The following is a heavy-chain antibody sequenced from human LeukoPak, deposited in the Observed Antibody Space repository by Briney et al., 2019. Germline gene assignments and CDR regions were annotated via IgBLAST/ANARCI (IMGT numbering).Heavy chain of an antibody. CDR1: GYTFTGYY. D-gene: IGHD6-13*01. CDR3: ARMWSTATSGWNWFDP. CDR2: ISPNSGDT. Sequence: ASVKVSCKASGYTFTGYYVYWVRQAPGQGLEWMGWISPNSGDTNYAQNFQGRVTMTRDTSISTAYMDLSSLRSDDTAMYYCARMWSTATSGWNWFDPWGQGTLVTVSS. J-gene: IGHJ5*02. V-gene: IGHV1-2*02.